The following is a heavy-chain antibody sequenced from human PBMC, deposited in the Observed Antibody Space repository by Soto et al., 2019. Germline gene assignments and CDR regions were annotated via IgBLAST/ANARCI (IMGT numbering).Heavy chain of an antibody. CDR1: GFIFSDYY. CDR2: ISSTSTYT. J-gene: IGHJ4*02. CDR3: VRDLGWSPLWEY. V-gene: IGHV3-11*05. D-gene: IGHD1-26*01. Sequence: PGGSLRLSCAVSGFIFSDYYMSWIRQAPGKGLEWISYISSTSTYTNYADSVKGRFTISRDNAKNSLYLQMNSLRDEDTAVYYCVRDLGWSPLWEYWGQGTLVTVSS.